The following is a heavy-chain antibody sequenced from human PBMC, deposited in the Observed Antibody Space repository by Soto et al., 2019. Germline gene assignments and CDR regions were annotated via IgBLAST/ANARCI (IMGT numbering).Heavy chain of an antibody. Sequence: EVQLVESGGGLVKPGGSLRLSCAASGFTFSSYSMNWVRQAPGKGLEWVSSISSSSSYIYYAASVKGRCTISRDNAKNARYPQTNSGRAEDTAVYDGAGRPIAAAAAFDYWGQGTLVTVSS. CDR1: GFTFSSYS. CDR3: AGRPIAAAAAFDY. D-gene: IGHD6-13*01. CDR2: ISSSSSYI. J-gene: IGHJ4*02. V-gene: IGHV3-21*01.